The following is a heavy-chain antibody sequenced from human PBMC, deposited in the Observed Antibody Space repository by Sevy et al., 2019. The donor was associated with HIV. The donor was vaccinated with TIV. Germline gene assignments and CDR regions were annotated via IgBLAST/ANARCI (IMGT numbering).Heavy chain of an antibody. D-gene: IGHD6-6*01. V-gene: IGHV3-43D*03. CDR1: GFTFDDYA. CDR3: AKESEQLASGAHFDY. CDR2: ISWDGGST. Sequence: GGSLRLSCAASGFTFDDYAMHWVRQAPGKGLEWVSLISWDGGSTYYADSVKGRFTISRDNSKNSLYLQMNSLRAEDNALYYCAKESEQLASGAHFDYWGQGTLVTVSS. J-gene: IGHJ4*02.